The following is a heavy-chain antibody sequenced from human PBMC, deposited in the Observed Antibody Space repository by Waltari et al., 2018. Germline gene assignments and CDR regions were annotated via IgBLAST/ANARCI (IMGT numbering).Heavy chain of an antibody. D-gene: IGHD2-15*01. CDR2: INAGNGNT. CDR1: GYTFTSYA. J-gene: IGHJ3*02. Sequence: QVQLVQSGAEVKKPGASVKVSCKASGYTFTSYAMHLVRQAPGQRLEWMGWINAGNGNTKYSQKFQGRVTITRDTSASTAYMELSSLRSEDTAVYYCARGWDLPTAVYSFDIWGQGTMVTVSS. CDR3: ARGWDLPTAVYSFDI. V-gene: IGHV1-3*01.